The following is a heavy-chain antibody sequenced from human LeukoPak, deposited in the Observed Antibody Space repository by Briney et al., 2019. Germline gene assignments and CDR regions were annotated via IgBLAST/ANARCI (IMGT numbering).Heavy chain of an antibody. D-gene: IGHD3-10*01. CDR2: IYYSGST. J-gene: IGHJ4*02. Sequence: SDTLSLTCTVSGGSISSYYWSWIRQPPGKGLEWIGYIYYSGSTNYNPSLKSRVTISVDTSKNQFSLKLSSVTAADTAVYYCARAELLWFGGVNSGFDYWGQGTLVTVSS. V-gene: IGHV4-59*07. CDR1: GGSISSYY. CDR3: ARAELLWFGGVNSGFDY.